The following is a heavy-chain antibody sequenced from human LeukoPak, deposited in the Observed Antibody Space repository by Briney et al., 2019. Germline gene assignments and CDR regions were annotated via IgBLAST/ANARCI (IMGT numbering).Heavy chain of an antibody. Sequence: GGSLRLSCAASGFTPFSHMNWVRQAPGKGLEWVSVIHSGGGGIPYYADSVKGRFTISRDNSKNTIYLQMNSLRAEDTAVYFCARGGNWDLYYFDFWGQGTLVSVSS. CDR1: GFTPFSH. J-gene: IGHJ4*02. CDR2: IHSGGGGIP. CDR3: ARGGNWDLYYFDF. D-gene: IGHD7-27*01. V-gene: IGHV3-53*01.